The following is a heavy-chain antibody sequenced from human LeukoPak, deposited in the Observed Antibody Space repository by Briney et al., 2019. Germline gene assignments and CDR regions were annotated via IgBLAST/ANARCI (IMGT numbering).Heavy chain of an antibody. CDR1: GFTLSDSN. CDR2: VRTKANSYAT. D-gene: IGHD6-19*01. V-gene: IGHV3-73*01. CDR3: TRPGYSSGWIDY. Sequence: PGGSLRLSCAASGFTLSDSNVHWVRQASGKGLEWVGRVRTKANSYATAYGASVKGRFTIPRDDSKNTAYLQTNSLKTEDTGVYYCTRPGYSSGWIDYRGQGTLVTVSS. J-gene: IGHJ4*02.